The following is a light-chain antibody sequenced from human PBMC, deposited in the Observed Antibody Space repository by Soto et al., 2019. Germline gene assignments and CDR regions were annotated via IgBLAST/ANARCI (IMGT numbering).Light chain of an antibody. V-gene: IGKV3-11*01. CDR2: DAS. Sequence: EIVWTQSPATLSLSPGERATLSCRASQSVSTYLAWYQQKPGQAPRLLIYDASNRATGIPARFSGSESGTYVTLTIRSREPEYLAVYYCPQRSNWPWTFGQGTKVEIK. J-gene: IGKJ1*01. CDR3: PQRSNWPWT. CDR1: QSVSTY.